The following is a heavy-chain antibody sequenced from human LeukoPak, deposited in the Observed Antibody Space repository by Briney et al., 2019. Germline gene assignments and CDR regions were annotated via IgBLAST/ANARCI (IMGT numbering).Heavy chain of an antibody. V-gene: IGHV4-38-2*02. J-gene: IGHJ5*02. Sequence: KPSETLSLTCTVSGGSIRTYYWGWIRQSPGKGLEWIGSIYHSGSTYYNPSLKSRVTISVDTSKNQFSLRLSSVTAADTAVYYCAREATVTPEGWAWFDPWGQGTLVTVSS. CDR1: GGSIRTYY. D-gene: IGHD4-17*01. CDR2: IYHSGST. CDR3: AREATVTPEGWAWFDP.